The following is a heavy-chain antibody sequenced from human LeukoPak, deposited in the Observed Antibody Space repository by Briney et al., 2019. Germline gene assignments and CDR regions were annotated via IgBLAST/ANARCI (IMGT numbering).Heavy chain of an antibody. CDR1: GGSISSYY. J-gene: IGHJ5*02. Sequence: PSETLSLTCTVSGGSISSYYWSWIRQPAGKGLEWIGRIYTSGSTNYNPSLKSRVTMSVDTSKNQFSLKLSSVTAADTAVYYCARAQSYGLRNWFDPWGQGTLVTVSP. V-gene: IGHV4-4*07. CDR2: IYTSGST. D-gene: IGHD5-18*01. CDR3: ARAQSYGLRNWFDP.